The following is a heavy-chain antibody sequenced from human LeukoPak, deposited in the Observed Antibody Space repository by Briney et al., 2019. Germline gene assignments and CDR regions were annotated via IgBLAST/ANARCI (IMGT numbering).Heavy chain of an antibody. CDR3: ARDGYSSGWYYFDY. CDR2: ISSSSSYI. Sequence: PGGSLRLSCAASGFTFSSYSMNWVRQAPGKGLGWVSSISSSSSYIYYADSVKGRFTISRDNAKNSLYLQMNSLRAEDTAVYYCARDGYSSGWYYFDYWGQGTLVTVSS. V-gene: IGHV3-21*01. D-gene: IGHD6-19*01. CDR1: GFTFSSYS. J-gene: IGHJ4*02.